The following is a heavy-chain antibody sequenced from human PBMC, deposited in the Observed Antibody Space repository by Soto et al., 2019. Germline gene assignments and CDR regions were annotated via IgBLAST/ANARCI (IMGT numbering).Heavy chain of an antibody. D-gene: IGHD2-21*02. CDR2: IKSKTDGGTT. CDR3: STGFSGGDCQSYYYYYYGMDV. Sequence: GGSLRLSCEASGFTFSKDWMTWVRQAPGKELERVGRIKSKTDGGTTDYAAPVKGRFTISRDDSKNTLYLQMNSLKTEDTAVYYCSTGFSGGDCQSYYYYYYGMDVWGQGTTVTVSS. V-gene: IGHV3-15*01. J-gene: IGHJ6*02. CDR1: GFTFSKDW.